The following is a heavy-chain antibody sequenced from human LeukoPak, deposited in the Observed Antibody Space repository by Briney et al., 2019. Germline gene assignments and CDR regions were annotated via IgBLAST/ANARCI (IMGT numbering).Heavy chain of an antibody. V-gene: IGHV3-7*01. CDR2: IKQDGSEK. CDR1: GFTFSSYW. CDR3: ARDKLQFYYYYMDV. Sequence: PGGSLRLSCAASGFTFSSYWMSWVRQAPGKGLEWVANIKQDGSEKYYVDSVKGRFTISRGNAKNSLYLQMNSLRAEDTAVYYCARDKLQFYYYYMDVWGKGTTVTVSS. D-gene: IGHD4-11*01. J-gene: IGHJ6*03.